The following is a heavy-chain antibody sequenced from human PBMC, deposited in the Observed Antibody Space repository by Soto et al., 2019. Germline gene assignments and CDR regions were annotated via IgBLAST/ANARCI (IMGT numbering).Heavy chain of an antibody. Sequence: WGSLRLSCAASGFTFSSYEMNWVRQAPGKGLEWVSSISSSSSYIYYADSVKGRFTISRDNAKNSLYLQMNSLRAEDTAVYYCASSSSWVGYYYYGMDVWGQGTTVTVSS. J-gene: IGHJ6*02. V-gene: IGHV3-21*01. CDR3: ASSSSWVGYYYYGMDV. D-gene: IGHD6-13*01. CDR1: GFTFSSYE. CDR2: ISSSSSYI.